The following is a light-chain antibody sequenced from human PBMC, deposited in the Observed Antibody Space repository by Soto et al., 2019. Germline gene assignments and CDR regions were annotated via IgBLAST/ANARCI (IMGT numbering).Light chain of an antibody. V-gene: IGLV2-14*01. J-gene: IGLJ1*01. CDR1: SSDIGGSNW. CDR2: VVS. CDR3: TSHSSSGTLAV. Sequence: QSALTQPASVSGSPGQSITISCNGTSSDIGGSNWVSWYQQHPGRAPKLIIFVVSGRPSGVSDRFSGSRSDNTASLTISGLQAEDEADYYCTSHSSSGTLAVFGTGTNLTVL.